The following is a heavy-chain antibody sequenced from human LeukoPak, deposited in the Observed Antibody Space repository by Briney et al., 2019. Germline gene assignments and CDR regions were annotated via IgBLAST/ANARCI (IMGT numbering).Heavy chain of an antibody. Sequence: GASVKVSCKASGYTFTSYGISWVRQAPGQGLEWMGWISAYNGNTNYAQKLQGRVTMTTGTSTSTAYMELRSLRSDDTAVYYCARANPVITFGGVIADFDYWGQGTLVTVSS. CDR1: GYTFTSYG. J-gene: IGHJ4*02. D-gene: IGHD3-16*02. CDR2: ISAYNGNT. CDR3: ARANPVITFGGVIADFDY. V-gene: IGHV1-18*01.